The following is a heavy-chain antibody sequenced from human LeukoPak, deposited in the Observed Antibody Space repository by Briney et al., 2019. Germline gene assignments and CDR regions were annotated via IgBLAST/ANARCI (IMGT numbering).Heavy chain of an antibody. V-gene: IGHV4-38-2*02. D-gene: IGHD1-14*01. CDR1: GYSISSGYY. Sequence: SETLSLTCTVSGYSISSGYYWGWIRQPPGKGLEWIGSIYHSGSTYYNPSLKSRVTIPIDTSKNQFSLKLTSATAADTAVYYCARQTEPDYKTSGWYFDLWGRGTLVTVSS. J-gene: IGHJ2*01. CDR3: ARQTEPDYKTSGWYFDL. CDR2: IYHSGST.